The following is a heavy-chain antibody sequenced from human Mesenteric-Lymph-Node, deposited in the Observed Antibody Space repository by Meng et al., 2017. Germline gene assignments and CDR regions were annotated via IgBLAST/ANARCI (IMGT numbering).Heavy chain of an antibody. CDR2: ISGGST. CDR1: GFTVSSNE. V-gene: IGHV3-38-3*01. Sequence: GESLKISCAASGFTVSSNEMSWVRQAPGKGLEWVSSISGGSTYYADSRKGRFTISRDNSKNTLHLQMNSLRAEDTAVYYCAKDLDTYYYDSSGYFNSGDYWGQGTLVTVSS. D-gene: IGHD3-22*01. CDR3: AKDLDTYYYDSSGYFNSGDY. J-gene: IGHJ4*02.